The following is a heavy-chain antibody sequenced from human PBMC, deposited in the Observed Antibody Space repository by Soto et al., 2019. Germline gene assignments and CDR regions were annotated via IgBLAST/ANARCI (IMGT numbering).Heavy chain of an antibody. J-gene: IGHJ6*02. CDR1: GGSISSSSYY. D-gene: IGHD4-4*01. CDR3: ARGAVTTWSYYYGMDV. V-gene: IGHV4-39*01. CDR2: IYYSGNA. Sequence: SETLSLTCTVSGGSISSSSYYWGWIRQPPGKGLEWIGSIYYSGNAYYNPSLKSRVTISVDTPKNQFSLKLSSVTAADTAVYYCARGAVTTWSYYYGMDVWGQGTTVTVSS.